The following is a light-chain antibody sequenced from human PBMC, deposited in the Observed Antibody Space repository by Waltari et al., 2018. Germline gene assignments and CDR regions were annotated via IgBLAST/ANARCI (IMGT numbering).Light chain of an antibody. CDR1: RNDVGGYTF. J-gene: IGLJ1*01. V-gene: IGLV2-8*01. Sequence: QSALTPPPSASGSPGQSVTISCAGPRNDVGGYTFVSWSQQHPGQAPKLMIFEVNQRPSGVPDRFSGSKSGNTASLTVSGLQAEDEADYYCCSYAGSNYFYVVGTGTKVTVL. CDR2: EVN. CDR3: CSYAGSNYFYV.